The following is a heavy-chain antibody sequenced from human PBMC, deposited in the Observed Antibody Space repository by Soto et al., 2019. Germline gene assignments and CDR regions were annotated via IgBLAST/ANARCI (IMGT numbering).Heavy chain of an antibody. CDR1: GCTFTSYY. D-gene: IGHD3-3*01. CDR2: INPHVGST. Sequence: AAVKVSCKAPGCTFTSYYLIFVRLAPRQGLEWVGVINPHVGSTKYAQKFQGRVTMPRDTSRITVSIELRSLRSDDRAIYYCPRTSGGNFGIIIEGSNWFDTWGQGTLVPVS. V-gene: IGHV1-46*01. CDR3: PRTSGGNFGIIIEGSNWFDT. J-gene: IGHJ5*02.